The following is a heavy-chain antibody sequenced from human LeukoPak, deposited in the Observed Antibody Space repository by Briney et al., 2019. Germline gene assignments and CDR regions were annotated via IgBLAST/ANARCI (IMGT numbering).Heavy chain of an antibody. V-gene: IGHV4-59*01. CDR3: ARAPKRWLQFTYFDY. CDR1: GGSISSYY. D-gene: IGHD5-24*01. J-gene: IGHJ4*02. CDR2: IYYSGST. Sequence: SSETLSLTCTVSGGSISSYYWSWIRQPPGKGLEWIGYIYYSGSTNYNPSLKSRVTISVDTSKNQFSLKLSSVTAADTAVYYCARAPKRWLQFTYFDYWGQGTLVTVSS.